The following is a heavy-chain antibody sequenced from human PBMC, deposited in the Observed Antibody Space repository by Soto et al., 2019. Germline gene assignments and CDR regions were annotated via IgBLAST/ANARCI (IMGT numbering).Heavy chain of an antibody. V-gene: IGHV1-69*13. J-gene: IGHJ4*02. CDR3: ARDLGYGSGSYYNAAY. CDR1: GGTFSSYA. D-gene: IGHD3-10*01. CDR2: IIPIFGTA. Sequence: EASVKVSCKASGGTFSSYAISWVRQAPGQGLEWMGGIIPIFGTANYAQKFQGRVTITADESTSTAYMEPSSLRSEDTAVYYCARDLGYGSGSYYNAAYWGQGTLVTVSS.